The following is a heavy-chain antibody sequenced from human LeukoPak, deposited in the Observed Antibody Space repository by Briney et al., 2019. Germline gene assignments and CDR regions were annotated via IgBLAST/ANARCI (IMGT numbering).Heavy chain of an antibody. V-gene: IGHV3-30*02. J-gene: IGHJ4*02. CDR1: GFTFSSYG. Sequence: GGSLRLSCAASGFTFSSYGMHWVRQAPGKGLEWVAFIRYDGSNKYYADSVKGRFTISRDNSKNTLYLQMNSLRAEDTAVYYCAKDGRDTAMVPYYFDYWGQGTLVTVSS. D-gene: IGHD5-18*01. CDR2: IRYDGSNK. CDR3: AKDGRDTAMVPYYFDY.